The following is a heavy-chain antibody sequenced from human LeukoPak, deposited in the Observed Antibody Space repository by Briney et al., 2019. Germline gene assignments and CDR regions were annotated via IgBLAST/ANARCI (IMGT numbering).Heavy chain of an antibody. CDR2: IYYSGST. J-gene: IGHJ4*02. D-gene: IGHD3-16*01. CDR1: GGSISSSSYY. V-gene: IGHV4-39*07. Sequence: SETLSLTCTVSGGSISSSSYYWGWIRQPPGKGLEWIGSIYYSGSTYYNPSLKSRVTISVDTSKNQFSLKLSSVTAADTAVYYCARTPFMITFGGAQDYWGQGTLFTVSS. CDR3: ARTPFMITFGGAQDY.